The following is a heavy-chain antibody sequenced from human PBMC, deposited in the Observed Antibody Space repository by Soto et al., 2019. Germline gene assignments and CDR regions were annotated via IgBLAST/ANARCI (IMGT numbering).Heavy chain of an antibody. J-gene: IGHJ6*03. CDR3: AKAGWAPNIYYYYYYMDV. Sequence: GGSLRLSCAASGFTFSSYAMSWVRQAPGKGLEWVSAISGSGGSTYYADSVKGRFTISRDNSKNTLYLQMNSLRAEDTAVYYCAKAGWAPNIYYYYYYMDVWGKGTTVTVSS. CDR2: ISGSGGST. CDR1: GFTFSSYA. V-gene: IGHV3-23*01.